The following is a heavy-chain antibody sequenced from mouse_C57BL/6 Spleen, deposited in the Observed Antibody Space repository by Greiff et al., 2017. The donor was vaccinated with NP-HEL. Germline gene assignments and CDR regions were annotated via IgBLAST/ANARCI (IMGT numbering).Heavy chain of an antibody. V-gene: IGHV1-69*01. CDR3: ASTMIRSWFAY. J-gene: IGHJ3*01. Sequence: VQLQQPGAELVMPGASVKLSCKASGYTFTSYWMHWVKQRPGQGLEWIGEIDPSDSYTNYNQKFKGKSTLTVDKSSSTAYMQLSSLTSEDSAVYYCASTMIRSWFAYWGQGTLVTVSA. D-gene: IGHD2-4*01. CDR1: GYTFTSYW. CDR2: IDPSDSYT.